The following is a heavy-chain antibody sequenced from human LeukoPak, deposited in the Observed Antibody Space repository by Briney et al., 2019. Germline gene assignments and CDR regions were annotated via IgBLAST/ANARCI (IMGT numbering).Heavy chain of an antibody. Sequence: ASVKVSCKASGYTFTSYAMHWVRQAPGQRLEWMGWINAGNGNTKYSQKFQGRVTITRDTSASTAYMELRSLRSDDTAVYYCARDEGYCSGGSCYGSVVFDYWGQGTLVTVSS. D-gene: IGHD2-15*01. CDR3: ARDEGYCSGGSCYGSVVFDY. V-gene: IGHV1-3*01. J-gene: IGHJ4*02. CDR2: INAGNGNT. CDR1: GYTFTSYA.